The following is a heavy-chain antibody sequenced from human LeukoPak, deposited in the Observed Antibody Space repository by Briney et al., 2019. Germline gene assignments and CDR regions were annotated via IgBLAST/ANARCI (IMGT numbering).Heavy chain of an antibody. J-gene: IGHJ4*02. Sequence: GASVKVSCKASGYTFTGYYMHWVRQAPGQGLEWMGWINPNSGGTNYAQKFQGRVTMTRDTSISTAYMELSRLRSDDTAVYYCARVVMVRGVIAAFHYWGQGTLVTVSS. D-gene: IGHD3-10*01. CDR1: GYTFTGYY. CDR3: ARVVMVRGVIAAFHY. CDR2: INPNSGGT. V-gene: IGHV1-2*02.